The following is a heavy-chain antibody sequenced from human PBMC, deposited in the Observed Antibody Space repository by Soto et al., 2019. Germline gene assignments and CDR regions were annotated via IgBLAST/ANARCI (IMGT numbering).Heavy chain of an antibody. V-gene: IGHV1-46*01. CDR2: INPNGGST. D-gene: IGHD2-21*01. J-gene: IGHJ4*02. CDR3: ARSLLQGDF. Sequence: QVQLVQSGAEVKKPGASVKVSCKASGYTFIHYYIHWVRQAPGQGLEWMAIINPNGGSTNYAQKFRGRVTVISDTATTTVSMELNSLGSDDTAVYFCARSLLQGDFWGQGTLVTVSS. CDR1: GYTFIHYY.